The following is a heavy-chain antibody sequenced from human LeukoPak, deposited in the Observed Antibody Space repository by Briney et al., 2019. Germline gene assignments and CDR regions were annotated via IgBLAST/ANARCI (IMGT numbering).Heavy chain of an antibody. J-gene: IGHJ5*02. Sequence: SVKVSCKASGGTFSSYTISWVRQAPGQGLEWMGRIIPILGIANYAQKFQGRVTITADKSTSTAYMELSSLRSEDTAVHYCARGFGESDQNWFDPWGQGTLVTVSS. D-gene: IGHD3-10*01. CDR2: IIPILGIA. CDR1: GGTFSSYT. CDR3: ARGFGESDQNWFDP. V-gene: IGHV1-69*02.